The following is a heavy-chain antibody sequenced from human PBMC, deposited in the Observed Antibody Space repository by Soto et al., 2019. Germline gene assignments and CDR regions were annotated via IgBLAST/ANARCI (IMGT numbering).Heavy chain of an antibody. Sequence: SETLSLTCTVSGGSISSGGYYWSWIRQHPGKGLEWIGYIYYSGSTYYNPSLKSRVTISVDTSKNQFSLKLSSVTAADTAVYYWARGEGYYYDSSGYSGYYYYGMDVWGQGTTVTVSS. J-gene: IGHJ6*02. CDR3: ARGEGYYYDSSGYSGYYYYGMDV. CDR2: IYYSGST. D-gene: IGHD3-22*01. CDR1: GGSISSGGYY. V-gene: IGHV4-31*03.